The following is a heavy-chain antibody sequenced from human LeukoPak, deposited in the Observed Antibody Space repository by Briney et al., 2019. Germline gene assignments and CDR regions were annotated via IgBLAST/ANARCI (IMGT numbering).Heavy chain of an antibody. CDR3: AKTLEGGASGYYAPVDY. CDR1: GFTFSSYG. V-gene: IGHV3-33*06. D-gene: IGHD3-22*01. Sequence: GGSLRLSCAASGFTFSSYGMHWVRQAPGKGLEWVAVIWYDGSNKYYADSVKGRFTISRDNSKNTLYLQMNSLRAEDTAVYYCAKTLEGGASGYYAPVDYWGQGTLVTVSS. J-gene: IGHJ4*02. CDR2: IWYDGSNK.